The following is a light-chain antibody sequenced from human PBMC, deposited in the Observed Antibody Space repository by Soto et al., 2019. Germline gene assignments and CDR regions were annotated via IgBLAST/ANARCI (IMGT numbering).Light chain of an antibody. CDR3: SSYTSSRTLYV. J-gene: IGLJ1*01. V-gene: IGLV2-14*03. CDR1: SSDIGNYNY. Sequence: QSALTQPASVSGSPGQSITISCTGTSSDIGNYNYVSWYQQYPGKAPKLMIYDVSNRPSGVSSRFSGSKSGKTASLTISGLQAEDEADYYCSSYTSSRTLYVFGTGTKVTVL. CDR2: DVS.